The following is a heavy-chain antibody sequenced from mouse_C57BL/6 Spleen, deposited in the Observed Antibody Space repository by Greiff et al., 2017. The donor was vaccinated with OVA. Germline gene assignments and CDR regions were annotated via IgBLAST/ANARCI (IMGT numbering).Heavy chain of an antibody. D-gene: IGHD1-1*01. CDR3: ATYYYGSSYGYFDV. V-gene: IGHV1-26*01. J-gene: IGHJ1*03. CDR2: INPNNGGT. Sequence: EVQLQQSGPELVKPGASVKISCKASGYTFTDYYMNWVKQSHGKSLEWIGDINPNNGGTSYNQKFKGKATLTVDKSSSTAYMQLSSLTSEDSAVYYGATYYYGSSYGYFDVWGTGTTVTVSS. CDR1: GYTFTDYY.